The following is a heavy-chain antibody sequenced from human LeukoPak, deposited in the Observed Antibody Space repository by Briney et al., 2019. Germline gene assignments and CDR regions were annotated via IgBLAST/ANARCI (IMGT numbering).Heavy chain of an antibody. D-gene: IGHD4-17*01. V-gene: IGHV4-59*08. CDR3: ARHYYGDVYYFDF. CDR1: DGSISDWY. CDR2: FYYSGTS. J-gene: IGHJ4*02. Sequence: AETQTLPCTVTDGSISDWYWSWIRQSPGKGLEWIAYFYYSGTSRYNPSLKGRVTVSGDTSKNQLSLKVTSVTAADTAFYYCARHYYGDVYYFDFWGQGTLVTVSS.